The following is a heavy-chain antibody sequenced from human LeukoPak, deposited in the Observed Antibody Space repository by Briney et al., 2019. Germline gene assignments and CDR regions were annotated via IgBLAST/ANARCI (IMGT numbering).Heavy chain of an antibody. Sequence: PSETLSLTCTVSGGSISSFYWTWVRQPAGKGLEWIGRVDTSGSTYYNPSLKGRVTMSLDTSKYQFSLRLTSVTVADTAVYYCARGLGGAYYYMDVWGKGTTVTVSS. J-gene: IGHJ6*03. V-gene: IGHV4-4*07. CDR2: VDTSGST. CDR3: ARGLGGAYYYMDV. CDR1: GGSISSFY. D-gene: IGHD3-16*01.